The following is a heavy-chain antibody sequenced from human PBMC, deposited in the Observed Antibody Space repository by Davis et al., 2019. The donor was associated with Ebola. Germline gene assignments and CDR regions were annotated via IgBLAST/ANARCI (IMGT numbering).Heavy chain of an antibody. CDR1: GGTFSSYA. CDR3: ARVGYCSSTSCHVYYYMDV. CDR2: IIPIFGTA. J-gene: IGHJ6*03. Sequence: SVKVSCKASGGTFSSYAISWVRQAPGQGLEWMGGIIPIFGTANYAQKFQGRVTITADESTSTAYMELSSLRSEDTAVYYCARVGYCSSTSCHVYYYMDVWGKGTTVTVSS. D-gene: IGHD2-2*03. V-gene: IGHV1-69*13.